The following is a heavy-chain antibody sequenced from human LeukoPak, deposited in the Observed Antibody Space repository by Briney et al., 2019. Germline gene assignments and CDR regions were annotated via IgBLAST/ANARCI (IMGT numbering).Heavy chain of an antibody. Sequence: GGSLRLSCAASGFSFSSYFMTWARQPPGKGLEWVSAISTSGDETHYADSVKGRFTISRDNSKNTLSLQMNSLRAEDTAVYYCAKPFHGSGTYFFFDYWGQGTLVTVSS. CDR2: ISTSGDET. CDR3: AKPFHGSGTYFFFDY. D-gene: IGHD3-10*01. CDR1: GFSFSSYF. J-gene: IGHJ4*02. V-gene: IGHV3-23*01.